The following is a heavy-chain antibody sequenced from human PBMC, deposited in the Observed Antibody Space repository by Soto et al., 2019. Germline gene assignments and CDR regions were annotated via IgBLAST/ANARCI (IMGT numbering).Heavy chain of an antibody. Sequence: PGGSLRLSCAASGFTFSSYAMSWVRQAPGKGLEWVSAISGSGGSTYYADSVKGRFTISRDNSKNTLYLQMNSLRAEDTAVYYCAKDMGHTMVRGRVDYWGQGTLVTVSS. CDR1: GFTFSSYA. J-gene: IGHJ4*02. D-gene: IGHD3-10*01. CDR3: AKDMGHTMVRGRVDY. V-gene: IGHV3-23*01. CDR2: ISGSGGST.